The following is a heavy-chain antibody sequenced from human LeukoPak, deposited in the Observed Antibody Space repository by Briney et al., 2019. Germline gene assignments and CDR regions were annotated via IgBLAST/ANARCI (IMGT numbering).Heavy chain of an antibody. Sequence: GGSLRLSCAAAGFTISRKYMSWVRQAPGKGLEWVSAISGSGDSTYYSDSVKGRFTISRDNSKNTLYVQMNSLRAEDTAVYYCAKPLVSDYYDSSGYWGYWGQGTLVTVSS. V-gene: IGHV3-23*01. CDR1: GFTISRKY. CDR2: ISGSGDST. J-gene: IGHJ4*02. CDR3: AKPLVSDYYDSSGYWGY. D-gene: IGHD3-22*01.